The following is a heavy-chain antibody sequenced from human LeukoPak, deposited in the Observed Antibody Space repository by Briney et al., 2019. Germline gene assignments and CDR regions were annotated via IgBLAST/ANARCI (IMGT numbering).Heavy chain of an antibody. CDR3: TRGGGSTSGWYNWFDP. J-gene: IGHJ5*02. D-gene: IGHD6-19*01. V-gene: IGHV4-59*01. CDR2: ISHSGST. CDR1: GGSIYNYY. Sequence: SETLSLTCSVSGGSIYNYYWSWIRQPPGKGLEWIGHISHSGSTSYHPSLTSRVTISVDMSKNQFSLNLTSVTAADPAVYYCTRGGGSTSGWYNWFDPWGQGTLVTVSS.